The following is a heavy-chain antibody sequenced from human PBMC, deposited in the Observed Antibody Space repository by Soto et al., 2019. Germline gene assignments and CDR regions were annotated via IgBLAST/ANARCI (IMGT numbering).Heavy chain of an antibody. J-gene: IGHJ3*02. CDR3: ARRLLWFGELHDAFDI. V-gene: IGHV5-51*01. CDR1: GYSFTSYW. Sequence: PGESLKISCKGSGYSFTSYWIGWVRQMPGKVLEWMGIIYPGDSDTRYSPSFQGQVTISADKSISTAYLQWSSLKASDTAMYYCARRLLWFGELHDAFDIWGQGXMVTV. CDR2: IYPGDSDT. D-gene: IGHD3-10*01.